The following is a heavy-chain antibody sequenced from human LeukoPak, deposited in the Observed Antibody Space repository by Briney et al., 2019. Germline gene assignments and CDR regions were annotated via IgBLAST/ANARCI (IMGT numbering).Heavy chain of an antibody. V-gene: IGHV3-7*01. CDR1: GFTFSDYW. J-gene: IGHJ3*01. CDR2: ITEDGSQK. Sequence: PGGSLRLSCAASGFTFSDYWMSWVRQSPGKGMEWVANITEDGSQKYYVGSVRGRFTISRDNAKNSLFLHMDSLRAEDTAVYYCARDSRFCTSYDCRCDAFDFWGQGTMVTVTS. CDR3: ARDSRFCTSYDCRCDAFDF. D-gene: IGHD2-8*01.